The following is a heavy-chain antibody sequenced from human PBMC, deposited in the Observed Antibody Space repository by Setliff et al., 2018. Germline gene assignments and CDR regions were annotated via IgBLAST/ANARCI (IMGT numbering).Heavy chain of an antibody. V-gene: IGHV4-39*01. D-gene: IGHD2-2*01. CDR1: GGSISSISYY. CDR2: VYGSGTT. CDR3: ASCRYQVPYDY. J-gene: IGHJ4*02. Sequence: PSETLSLTCTVPGGSISSISYYWGWIRQPPGKGLEWIGTVYGSGTTYYNPSLKSRATIFVDTSKNQFSLNLNSVTAADTGVYYCASCRYQVPYDYWGQGILVTVSS.